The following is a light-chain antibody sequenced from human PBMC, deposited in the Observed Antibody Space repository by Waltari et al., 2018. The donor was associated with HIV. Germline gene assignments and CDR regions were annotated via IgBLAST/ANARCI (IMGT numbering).Light chain of an antibody. CDR2: ANT. V-gene: IGLV1-40*01. J-gene: IGLJ3*02. Sequence: QSVLTQPPSVSGAPGQRVTISCTGSSSSIGAGYDVHWYQQLPGTAPKLLIYANTNRPSGVPDRSSGSKSGTSASLAITGLQAEDEADYYCQSYDSSLSDSRVFGGGTKLTVL. CDR1: SSSIGAGYD. CDR3: QSYDSSLSDSRV.